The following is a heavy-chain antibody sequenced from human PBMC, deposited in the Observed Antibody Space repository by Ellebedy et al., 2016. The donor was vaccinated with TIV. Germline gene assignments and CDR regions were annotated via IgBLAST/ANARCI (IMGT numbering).Heavy chain of an antibody. CDR1: GYTFTSYD. D-gene: IGHD2-15*01. V-gene: IGHV1-8*01. J-gene: IGHJ6*03. Sequence: ASVKVSXKASGYTFTSYDINWVRQATGQGLEWMGWMNPNSGNTGYAQKFQGRVTMTRNTSISTAYMELSSLRSEDTAVYYCATAGSHYYYYYMDVWGKGTTVTVS. CDR2: MNPNSGNT. CDR3: ATAGSHYYYYYMDV.